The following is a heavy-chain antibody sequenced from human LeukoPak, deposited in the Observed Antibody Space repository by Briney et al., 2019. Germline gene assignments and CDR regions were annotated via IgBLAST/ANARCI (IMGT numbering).Heavy chain of an antibody. CDR3: ASPGDYCSSTSCYTDRAFDI. V-gene: IGHV4-34*01. CDR1: GVSFSGYN. CDR2: INHSGST. D-gene: IGHD2-2*02. Sequence: SETLSLTCGVYGVSFSGYNWNWVRQPPGKGLEWIGEINHSGSTYYNPSLKSRVTISVDTSKNQFSLKLSSVTAADTAVYYCASPGDYCSSTSCYTDRAFDIWGQGTMVTVSS. J-gene: IGHJ3*02.